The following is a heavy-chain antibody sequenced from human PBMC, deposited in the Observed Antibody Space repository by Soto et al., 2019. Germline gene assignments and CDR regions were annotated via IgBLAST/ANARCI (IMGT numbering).Heavy chain of an antibody. J-gene: IGHJ4*02. CDR3: GREHYYGAIDY. D-gene: IGHD3-10*01. V-gene: IGHV3-7*01. Sequence: EVQLMESGGGLVQPGGSLRLSCVTSGFSFSSSWMAWVRQAPGKGLEWVADIKKDGTEINYVDSVKGRVTISRDNAMNSLYLQMHSLRVEDTAVYYCGREHYYGAIDYWGLGTQVIVSS. CDR1: GFSFSSSW. CDR2: IKKDGTEI.